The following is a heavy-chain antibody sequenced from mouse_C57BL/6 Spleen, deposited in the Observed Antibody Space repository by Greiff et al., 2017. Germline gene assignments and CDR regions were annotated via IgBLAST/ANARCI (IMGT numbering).Heavy chain of an antibody. CDR2: IYPGSGST. J-gene: IGHJ3*01. V-gene: IGHV1-55*01. CDR1: GYTFTSYW. CDR3: AREYGYDGGVAY. Sequence: QVQLQQPGAELVKPGASVKMSCTASGYTFTSYWITWVKQRPGQGLEWIGDIYPGSGSTNYNEKFKSKATLTVDTSSSTAYMQLSSLTSEDSAVYYCAREYGYDGGVAYWGQGTLVTVSA. D-gene: IGHD2-2*01.